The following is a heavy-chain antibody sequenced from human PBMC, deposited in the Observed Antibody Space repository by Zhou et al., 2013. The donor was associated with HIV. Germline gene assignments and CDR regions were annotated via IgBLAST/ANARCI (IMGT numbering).Heavy chain of an antibody. CDR1: GGTFSSYG. CDR2: IIPIFRRP. V-gene: IGHV1-69*05. D-gene: IGHD1-7*01. CDR3: AIKGTEDRGWFDP. Sequence: QAQLVQSGAEVKKPGSSVKVSCKASGGTFSSYGISWVRQVPGQGLEWMGGIIPIFRRPNYAQNFQGRVTVTTDESTNTAYMELSSLTSEDTAIYYCAIKGTEDRGWFDPWGQGTLVTVSS. J-gene: IGHJ5*02.